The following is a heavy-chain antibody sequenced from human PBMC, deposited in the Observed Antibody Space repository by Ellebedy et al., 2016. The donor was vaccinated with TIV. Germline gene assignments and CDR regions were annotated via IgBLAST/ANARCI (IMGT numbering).Heavy chain of an antibody. CDR3: ARPLSNIVATIGY. CDR1: GFTFSSYW. CDR2: INSDGSST. V-gene: IGHV3-74*01. Sequence: GGSLRLXXAASGFTFSSYWMHWVRQAPGKGLVWVSRINSDGSSTSHADSVKGRFTISRDNAKNTLYLQMNSLRAEDTAVYYCARPLSNIVATIGYWGQGTLVTVAS. J-gene: IGHJ4*02. D-gene: IGHD5-12*01.